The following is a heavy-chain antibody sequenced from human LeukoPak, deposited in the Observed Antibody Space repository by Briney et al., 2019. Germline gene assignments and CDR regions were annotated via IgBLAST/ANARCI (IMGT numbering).Heavy chain of an antibody. V-gene: IGHV4-59*08. D-gene: IGHD6-13*01. CDR1: GGSISNYF. J-gene: IGHJ6*02. Sequence: SETLSLTCTVSGGSISNYFWSWIRQPPGKGLDWIGCIYYSGSTFYHPSLKSRVTISVDISMHQLSLKVTSVTAADTAVYYCARQSGEYSSKYGMDVWAQGTTVTVSS. CDR2: IYYSGST. CDR3: ARQSGEYSSKYGMDV.